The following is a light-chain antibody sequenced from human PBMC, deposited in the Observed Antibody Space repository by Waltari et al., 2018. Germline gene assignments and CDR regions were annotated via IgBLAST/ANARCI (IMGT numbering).Light chain of an antibody. Sequence: QSALTQPRSVSGSPGQSVTISSTGTSSDVGGYNFVSWYQHHPGKAPKLIIYDVSKRPSGVPDRFSGSKSGNTASLTMSGLQAEDEADYYCCSYAGSYAVFGGGTKLTVL. CDR2: DVS. J-gene: IGLJ2*01. V-gene: IGLV2-11*01. CDR3: CSYAGSYAV. CDR1: SSDVGGYNF.